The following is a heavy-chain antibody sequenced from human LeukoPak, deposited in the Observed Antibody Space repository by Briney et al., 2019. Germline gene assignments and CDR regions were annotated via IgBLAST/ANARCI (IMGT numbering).Heavy chain of an antibody. CDR1: GFTFSDYY. Sequence: GGSLRLSCAASGFTFSDYYMSWIRQAPGKGLEWLSFISGSGDTIYYADSVKGRFTLSRDNAKNSLYLQMNSLRAEDTAVYYCAREVTETTKYFDFWGQGTLVTVSS. CDR3: AREVTETTKYFDF. V-gene: IGHV3-11*04. J-gene: IGHJ4*02. CDR2: ISGSGDTI. D-gene: IGHD1-7*01.